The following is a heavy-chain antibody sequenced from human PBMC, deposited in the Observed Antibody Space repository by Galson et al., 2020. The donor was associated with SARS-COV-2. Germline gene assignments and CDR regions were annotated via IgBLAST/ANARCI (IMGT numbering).Heavy chain of an antibody. V-gene: IGHV3-74*01. D-gene: IGHD3-10*01. CDR2: IHRDGSTT. Sequence: ALHGESLKISCAASGFTFSTYWMHLVRQAPGKGLVLVSRIHRDGSTTTYADSVQGRFTISRDNAKNTLYLQMSSLRAEDAAVYYCARESAVQGGYYMDVWGKGTTVTVSS. CDR3: ARESAVQGGYYMDV. CDR1: GFTFSTYW. J-gene: IGHJ6*03.